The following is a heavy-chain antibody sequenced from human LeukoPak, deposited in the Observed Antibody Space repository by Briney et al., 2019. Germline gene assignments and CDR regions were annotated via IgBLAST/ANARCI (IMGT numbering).Heavy chain of an antibody. D-gene: IGHD3-10*01. CDR3: ARDPPLYYYGSGSKNFDY. V-gene: IGHV3-48*03. Sequence: GGSLRLSCAASGFTFSSYEMNWVRQAPGRGLEGVYSISSSVSTIYYADSVKGRFTISRDNAKNSLYLQMNSLRAEDTAVYYCARDPPLYYYGSGSKNFDYWGQGTLVTVSS. CDR1: GFTFSSYE. J-gene: IGHJ4*02. CDR2: ISSSVSTI.